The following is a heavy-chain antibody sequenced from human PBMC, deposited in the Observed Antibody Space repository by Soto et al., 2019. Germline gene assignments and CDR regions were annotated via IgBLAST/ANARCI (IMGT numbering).Heavy chain of an antibody. Sequence: QVQLVQSGAEVKKPGSSVKVSCKASGGTFCSCTISWVRQAPGQGLEWMGRIIPILGIANYAQKFQGRVTITADKSTSTAYMELSSLRSEDTAVYYCARDYDSSGYYVHWGQGTLVTVSS. V-gene: IGHV1-69*08. CDR2: IIPILGIA. CDR1: GGTFCSCT. CDR3: ARDYDSSGYYVH. J-gene: IGHJ4*02. D-gene: IGHD3-22*01.